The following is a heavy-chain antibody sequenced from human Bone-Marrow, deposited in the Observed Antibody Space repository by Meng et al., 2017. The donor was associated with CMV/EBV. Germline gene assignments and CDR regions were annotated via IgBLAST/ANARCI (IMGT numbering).Heavy chain of an antibody. CDR3: ARGVATVTTYSPIYFDY. V-gene: IGHV4-39*07. J-gene: IGHJ4*02. CDR1: GGSISKTNSY. Sequence: SETLSLTCTVSGGSISKTNSYWGWIRQPPGKGLEWIGIISYSGSTYYNPSLMSQVTISVDTSENQFSLKLSSVTAADTAVYYCARGVATVTTYSPIYFDYWGQGTLVTVSS. CDR2: ISYSGST. D-gene: IGHD4-17*01.